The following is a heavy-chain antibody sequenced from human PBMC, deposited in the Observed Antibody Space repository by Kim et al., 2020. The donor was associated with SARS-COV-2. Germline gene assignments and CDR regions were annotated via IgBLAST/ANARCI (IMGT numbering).Heavy chain of an antibody. CDR2: INPNSGGT. Sequence: ASVKVSCKASGYTFTGYYMHWVRQAPGQGLEWMGWINPNSGGTNYAQKFQGRVTMTRDTSISTAYMELSRLRSDDTAVYYCARDYGRAGGLDYWGQGTLVTVSS. CDR3: ARDYGRAGGLDY. J-gene: IGHJ4*02. D-gene: IGHD3-16*01. V-gene: IGHV1-2*02. CDR1: GYTFTGYY.